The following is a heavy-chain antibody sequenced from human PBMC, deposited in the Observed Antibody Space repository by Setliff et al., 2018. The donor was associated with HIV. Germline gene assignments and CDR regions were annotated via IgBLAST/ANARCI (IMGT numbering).Heavy chain of an antibody. CDR2: IIPILGIA. V-gene: IGHV1-69*10. J-gene: IGHJ4*02. Sequence: GASVKVSCKASGGTFSGYAISWVRQAPGQGLEWMGGIIPILGIANYAQKFQGRVTITAVESTSTAYMELSSLRSEDTAVYYCARDYSPTFYYYDSSGTFDYWGQGTLVTVSS. CDR3: ARDYSPTFYYYDSSGTFDY. D-gene: IGHD3-22*01. CDR1: GGTFSGYA.